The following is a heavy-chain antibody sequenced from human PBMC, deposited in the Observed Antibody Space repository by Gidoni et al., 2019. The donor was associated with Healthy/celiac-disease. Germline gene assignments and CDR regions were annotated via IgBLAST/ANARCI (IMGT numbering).Heavy chain of an antibody. V-gene: IGHV3-21*01. Sequence: EVQLVESGGGLVKPGGSLRLSCAASGFTFSSYSMNWVRQAPGKGLEWVSSISSSSSYIYYTDSVKGRFTISRDNAKNSLYLQMNSLRAEDTAVYYCARERGSSSSGYYYYYMDVWGKGTTVTVSS. CDR2: ISSSSSYI. D-gene: IGHD6-6*01. CDR1: GFTFSSYS. CDR3: ARERGSSSSGYYYYYMDV. J-gene: IGHJ6*03.